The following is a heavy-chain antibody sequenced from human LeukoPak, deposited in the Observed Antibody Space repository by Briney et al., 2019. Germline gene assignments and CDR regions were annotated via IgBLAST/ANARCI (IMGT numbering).Heavy chain of an antibody. CDR3: ARRAGAYSHPYDY. J-gene: IGHJ4*02. Sequence: PGGPLRLSCAASGFTFSSYAMHWVRQAPGKGLEWVAVISYDGSNKYYADSEKGRFTISRDNSKNTLYLQMNSLRAEDTAVYYCARRAGAYSHPYDYWGQGTLVTVSS. D-gene: IGHD4/OR15-4a*01. V-gene: IGHV3-30*14. CDR1: GFTFSSYA. CDR2: ISYDGSNK.